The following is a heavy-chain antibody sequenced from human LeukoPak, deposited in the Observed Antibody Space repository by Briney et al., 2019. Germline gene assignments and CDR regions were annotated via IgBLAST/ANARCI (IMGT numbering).Heavy chain of an antibody. D-gene: IGHD1-7*01. CDR2: IIPIFGTA. CDR1: GGTFSSYA. Sequence: EASVKVSCKASGGTFSSYAISWVRQSPGQGLEWMGGIIPIFGTANFAQKFQGRVTITTDESTSTAYMELSSLRSEDTAVYYCAKYNWNYGGVVYWGQGTLVTVSS. CDR3: AKYNWNYGGVVY. V-gene: IGHV1-69*05. J-gene: IGHJ4*02.